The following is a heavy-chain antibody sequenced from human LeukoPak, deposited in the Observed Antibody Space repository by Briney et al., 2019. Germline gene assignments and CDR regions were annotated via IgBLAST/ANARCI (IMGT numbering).Heavy chain of an antibody. Sequence: GASVKVSCKASGYTFTNYGISWVRQAPGQGLEWMGWISAYNGNTNYAENLQGTVTMTTDKSTSTAYMELRSLRSDETAVYYCARDLVPTGGRPGSSDYWGEGTLVTVSS. CDR2: ISAYNGNT. D-gene: IGHD2-15*01. V-gene: IGHV1-18*01. CDR1: GYTFTNYG. J-gene: IGHJ4*02. CDR3: ARDLVPTGGRPGSSDY.